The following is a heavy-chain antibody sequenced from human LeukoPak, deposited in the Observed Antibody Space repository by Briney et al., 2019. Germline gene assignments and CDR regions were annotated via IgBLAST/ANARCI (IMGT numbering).Heavy chain of an antibody. V-gene: IGHV4-39*07. Sequence: SETLSLTCTVSGGSISSSSYYWGWIRQPPGKGLEWIGSIYYSGSTYYNPSLKSRVTISVDTSKNQFSLKLSSVTAADTAVYYCARAHSYYDFWSGVGAFDIWGQGTMVTVSS. CDR1: GGSISSSSYY. CDR2: IYYSGST. D-gene: IGHD3-3*01. CDR3: ARAHSYYDFWSGVGAFDI. J-gene: IGHJ3*02.